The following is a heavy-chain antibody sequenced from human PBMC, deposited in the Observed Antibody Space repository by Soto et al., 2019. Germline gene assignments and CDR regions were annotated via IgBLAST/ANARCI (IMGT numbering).Heavy chain of an antibody. J-gene: IGHJ4*02. CDR2: VHYRGNT. CDR1: GDSVISDHYY. Sequence: QLQLQESGPGLVKPSETLSLSCTVSGDSVISDHYYWAWVRQPPGKGLEWIGNVHYRGNTYQNPSLTSRVTITVDTSSNQVSLKLTSVTAADTSVYYCARQGGNKFDYWGQGTLVTVSS. D-gene: IGHD2-15*01. CDR3: ARQGGNKFDY. V-gene: IGHV4-39*01.